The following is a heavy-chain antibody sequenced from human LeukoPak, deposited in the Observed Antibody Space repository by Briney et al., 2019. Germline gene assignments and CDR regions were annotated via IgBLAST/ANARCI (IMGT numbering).Heavy chain of an antibody. CDR3: ANQRGGF. CDR2: ISGTAEST. CDR1: GFIFSSYP. D-gene: IGHD3-10*01. Sequence: GGSLRLSCAASGFIFSSYPMSWVRQAPGKGLECVSAISGTAESTYYADSVKGRFSISRDNSRNTMHLQMNSLRPEDTAVYYCANQRGGFWGQGTLVTVSS. V-gene: IGHV3-23*01. J-gene: IGHJ4*02.